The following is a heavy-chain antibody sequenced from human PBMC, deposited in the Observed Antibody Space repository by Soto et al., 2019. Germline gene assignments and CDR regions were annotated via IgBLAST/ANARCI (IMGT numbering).Heavy chain of an antibody. Sequence: LSLTCTVSGDSIRSYYWTWIRQPPGRGLEWIGHVYYGGSTNYNPSLQSRVTISLDTSKNQFSLRLTSMTAADAAVYYCAGEGALATFGVVWGQGTRVTVSS. CDR1: GDSIRSYY. CDR3: AGEGALATFGVV. D-gene: IGHD3-3*01. CDR2: VYYGGST. V-gene: IGHV4-59*01. J-gene: IGHJ4*02.